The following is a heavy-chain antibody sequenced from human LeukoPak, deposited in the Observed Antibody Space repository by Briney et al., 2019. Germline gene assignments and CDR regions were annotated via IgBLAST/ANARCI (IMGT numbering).Heavy chain of an antibody. CDR1: GGSISSGNFY. D-gene: IGHD6-6*01. CDR3: ARKYPDHWFDP. Sequence: SETLSLTCTVSGGSISSGNFYWSWIRQPPGKGLEWIGYIFYLGSTYYNLPLKSRVTMSVDTSKNQFSLILRSVTAADTAVYYCARKYPDHWFDPWGQGTLVTVSS. CDR2: IFYLGST. J-gene: IGHJ5*02. V-gene: IGHV4-30-4*01.